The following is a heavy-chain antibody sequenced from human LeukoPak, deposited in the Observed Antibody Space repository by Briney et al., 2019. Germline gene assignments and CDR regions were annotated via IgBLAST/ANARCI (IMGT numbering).Heavy chain of an antibody. V-gene: IGHV4-34*01. CDR1: GGSFSGYY. Sequence: SETLSLTCAVYGGSFSGYYWSWIRQPPGKGLEWIGEINHSGSTNYNPSLKSRVTISVDTSKNQFSLKLSSVTAADTAVYYCARGGRGVSRITIPRYFDYWGQGTLVTVSS. CDR3: ARGGRGVSRITIPRYFDY. CDR2: INHSGST. J-gene: IGHJ4*02. D-gene: IGHD3-9*01.